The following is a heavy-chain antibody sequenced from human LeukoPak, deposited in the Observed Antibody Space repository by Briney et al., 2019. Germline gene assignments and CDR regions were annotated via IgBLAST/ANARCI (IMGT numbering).Heavy chain of an antibody. CDR3: ARDRGEYNWNVVGFDP. CDR2: INPNSGGT. D-gene: IGHD1-1*01. Sequence: ASVKVSCKASGYTFTGYYMHWVRQAPGQGLEWMGWINPNSGGTNYAQKLQGRVTMTTDTSTSTAYMELRSLRSDDTAVYYCARDRGEYNWNVVGFDPWGQGTLVTVSS. V-gene: IGHV1-2*02. J-gene: IGHJ5*02. CDR1: GYTFTGYY.